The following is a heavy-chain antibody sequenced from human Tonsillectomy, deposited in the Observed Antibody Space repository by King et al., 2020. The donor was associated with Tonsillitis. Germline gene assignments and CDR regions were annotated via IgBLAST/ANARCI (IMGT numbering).Heavy chain of an antibody. V-gene: IGHV3-30*18. CDR2: ISNDANNK. CDR3: AKEPGYGSTWTDLHYDYGMDV. CDR1: GVIFANYG. Sequence: VQLVESGGGVVQPGGSLRLSCAVSGVIFANYGMHWVRQAPGKGLEWVATISNDANNKFNAAYVEGRFTISRDNSMNTVYLQMSSLMFEDTAVYYCAKEPGYGSTWTDLHYDYGMDVWGLGTTVTVS. D-gene: IGHD6-13*01. J-gene: IGHJ6*02.